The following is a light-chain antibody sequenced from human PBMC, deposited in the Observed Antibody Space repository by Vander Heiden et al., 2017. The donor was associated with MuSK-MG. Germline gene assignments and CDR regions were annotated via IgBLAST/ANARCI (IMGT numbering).Light chain of an antibody. CDR2: DDI. J-gene: IGLJ2*01. CDR1: HIGSKS. Sequence: SYVLTQPPSVSVAPGQTARITCGGNHIGSKSVHWYQQKPGQAPVLSVYDDIDRPSGIPERFSGSNSGNTATLTISRVEAGDEADYYCQVWDSSSVVFGGGTKLTVL. V-gene: IGLV3-21*02. CDR3: QVWDSSSVV.